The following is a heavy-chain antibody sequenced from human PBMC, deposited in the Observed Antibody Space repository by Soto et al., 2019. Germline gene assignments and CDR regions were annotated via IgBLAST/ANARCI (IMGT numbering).Heavy chain of an antibody. V-gene: IGHV3-74*01. CDR3: VREVCGGSLCKVFDY. CDR1: GFTFSSYW. J-gene: IGHJ4*02. D-gene: IGHD2-15*01. CDR2: IDGVGTVI. Sequence: EVHLVESGGGLVQPGGSLRLSCAASGFTFSSYWMHWARQAPGKGLVWLSSIDGVGTVIPHADSVKGRFTVSRDNAKNTLYLQMNSLRAEDTAVYYRVREVCGGSLCKVFDYWGQGTPVTVSS.